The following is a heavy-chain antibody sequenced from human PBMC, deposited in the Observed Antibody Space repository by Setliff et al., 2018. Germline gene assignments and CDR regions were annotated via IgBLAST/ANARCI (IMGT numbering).Heavy chain of an antibody. CDR3: AKVPTSGTYYYFDY. D-gene: IGHD1-26*01. J-gene: IGHJ4*02. Sequence: GGSLRLSCAASGFTFSTYRMHWVRQAPGKGLEWVAVIWDDGGNKYHADSGKGRFTISRDNSKNTVYLQMNSLRAEDTAVYYCAKVPTSGTYYYFDYWGQGTLVTVSS. CDR1: GFTFSTYR. V-gene: IGHV3-33*06. CDR2: IWDDGGNK.